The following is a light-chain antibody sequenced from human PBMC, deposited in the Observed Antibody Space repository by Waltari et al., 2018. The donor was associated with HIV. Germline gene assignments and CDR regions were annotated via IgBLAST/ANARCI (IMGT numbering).Light chain of an antibody. CDR3: SSYGDNLRVL. V-gene: IGLV2-8*01. Sequence: QSALTQPPSASGSLGQSVTISCTGSSSDIGAYYFFSWFHPPPPSAPKLLLYEVTRRPSTVSDRFSGSRSGNTAFLTVAGLQPDDEATYFCSSYGDNLRVLFGGGTNVTVL. J-gene: IGLJ2*01. CDR1: SSDIGAYYF. CDR2: EVT.